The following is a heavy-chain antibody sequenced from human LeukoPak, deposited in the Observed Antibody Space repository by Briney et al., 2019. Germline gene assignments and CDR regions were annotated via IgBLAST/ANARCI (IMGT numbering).Heavy chain of an antibody. CDR2: IYSGGST. Sequence: GGSLRLSCAASGFTVSSNYMSWVRQAPGKGLEWVSVIYSGGSTYYADSVKGRFTISRDNSKNTLYLQMNSLRAEDTAVYYCARGYCGGDRYASAFDIWGQGTMVTVSS. CDR3: ARGYCGGDRYASAFDI. J-gene: IGHJ3*02. D-gene: IGHD2-21*01. CDR1: GFTVSSNY. V-gene: IGHV3-53*01.